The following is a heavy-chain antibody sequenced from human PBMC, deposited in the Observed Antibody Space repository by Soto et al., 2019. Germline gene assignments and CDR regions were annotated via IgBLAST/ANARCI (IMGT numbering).Heavy chain of an antibody. CDR1: GFTFSSYA. CDR3: ARDRDGAIAAAGTTDPDY. J-gene: IGHJ4*02. D-gene: IGHD6-13*01. CDR2: ISYDGSNK. Sequence: QVQLVESGGGVVQPGRSLRLSCAASGFTFSSYAMHWVRQAPGKGLEWVAVISYDGSNKYYADSVKGRFTISRDNSKNTLYLQKNSLRAEEKGVYYCARDRDGAIAAAGTTDPDYWGQGTLVTVSS. V-gene: IGHV3-30-3*01.